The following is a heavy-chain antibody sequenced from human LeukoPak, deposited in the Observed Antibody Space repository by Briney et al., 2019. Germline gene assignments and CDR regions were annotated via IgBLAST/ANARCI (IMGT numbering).Heavy chain of an antibody. Sequence: GGSLRLSCAASGFTVSSNYMSWVRQAPGKGLEWVSVIYSGGSTYYADSVKGRFTISRDNSKNTLYLHMNSLRAEDTAVYYCAIQQQLVLWYWGQGTLVTVSS. V-gene: IGHV3-53*01. J-gene: IGHJ4*02. CDR1: GFTVSSNY. CDR3: AIQQQLVLWY. CDR2: IYSGGST. D-gene: IGHD6-13*01.